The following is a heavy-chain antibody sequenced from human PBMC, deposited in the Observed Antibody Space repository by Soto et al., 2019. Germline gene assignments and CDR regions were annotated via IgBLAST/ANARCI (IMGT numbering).Heavy chain of an antibody. CDR3: ARDGGVDREFYFDI. CDR1: GASISSGGFY. V-gene: IGHV4-31*03. Sequence: QVQLQESGPGLVKPSQTLSLTCTVSGASISSGGFYWSWIRQHPGKGLEWIGYIYSSGKTYYNPSLESRLAISIDPSENQFALSLGSVTAADTAVYYCARDGGVDREFYFDIWGQGTPVTVSS. J-gene: IGHJ4*02. D-gene: IGHD3-10*01. CDR2: IYSSGKT.